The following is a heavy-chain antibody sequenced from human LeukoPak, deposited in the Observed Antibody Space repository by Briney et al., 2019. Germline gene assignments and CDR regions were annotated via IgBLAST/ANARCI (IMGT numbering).Heavy chain of an antibody. CDR3: AKDRFIWNYYDSSGYPYDY. Sequence: PGGSLRLSCAASGFTFSSYAMSWVRQAPGKGLEWVSAISGSGGSTNYADSVNGRFTISRDNSKNTLYLQMNSLRAEDTAVYYCAKDRFIWNYYDSSGYPYDYWGQGTLVTVSS. V-gene: IGHV3-23*01. D-gene: IGHD3-22*01. J-gene: IGHJ4*02. CDR1: GFTFSSYA. CDR2: ISGSGGST.